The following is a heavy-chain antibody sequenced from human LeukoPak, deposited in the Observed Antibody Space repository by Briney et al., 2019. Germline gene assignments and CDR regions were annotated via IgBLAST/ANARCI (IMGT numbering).Heavy chain of an antibody. CDR1: GFTFSSYS. CDR3: ARDYAYAFDI. J-gene: IGHJ3*02. Sequence: GGSLSLSCAASGFTFSSYSMNWVRQAPGKGLEWVSYISTSGSTIYYADSVKGRFTISRDNAKNSLFLQMNSLRDEDTAVYYCARDYAYAFDIWGQGTMVTVSS. CDR2: ISTSGSTI. V-gene: IGHV3-48*02. D-gene: IGHD4-17*01.